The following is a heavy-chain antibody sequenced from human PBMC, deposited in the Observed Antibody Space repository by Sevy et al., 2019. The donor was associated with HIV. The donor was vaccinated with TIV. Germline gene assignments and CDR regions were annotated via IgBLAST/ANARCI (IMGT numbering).Heavy chain of an antibody. D-gene: IGHD1-26*01. CDR1: GFTFSSYG. CDR3: AKGREQGYYYGMDV. V-gene: IGHV3-30*02. J-gene: IGHJ6*02. Sequence: GGSLRLSCAASGFTFSSYGMHWVRQPPGKGLEWVAFIRYDGNNKYYTGSVKGRFTISRDNSKNTLYLQMNSLRAEDTAVYYCAKGREQGYYYGMDVWGQGTTVTVSS. CDR2: IRYDGNNK.